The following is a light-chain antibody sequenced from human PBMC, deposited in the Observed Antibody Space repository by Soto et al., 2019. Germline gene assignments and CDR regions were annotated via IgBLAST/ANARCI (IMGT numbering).Light chain of an antibody. V-gene: IGKV3-20*01. J-gene: IGKJ5*01. CDR2: AAS. CDR3: QQYGSSTPIT. CDR1: QSVRTSY. Sequence: EVVLTQSPGTLSLSPGERAXXXXXXXQSVRTSYLAWYLQKPGQAPRLLIYAASSRATGIPDRFSGSGSGTDFILTISRLEAEDFAVYYCQQYGSSTPITFGQGTRLAI.